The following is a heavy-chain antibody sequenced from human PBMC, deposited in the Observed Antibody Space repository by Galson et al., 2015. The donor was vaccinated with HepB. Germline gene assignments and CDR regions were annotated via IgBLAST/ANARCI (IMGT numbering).Heavy chain of an antibody. CDR3: ARQLRDSSSWYGWFDP. J-gene: IGHJ5*02. V-gene: IGHV5-51*01. CDR2: IYPGDSDT. D-gene: IGHD6-13*01. CDR1: GYSFTSYW. Sequence: SGAEVKKPGESLQISCKGSGYSFTSYWIGWVRQMPGKGLEWMGIIYPGDSDTRYSPSFQGHVTISADKSLRTAYLQWSSLKASDTAMYYCARQLRDSSSWYGWFDPWGQGTLVTVSS.